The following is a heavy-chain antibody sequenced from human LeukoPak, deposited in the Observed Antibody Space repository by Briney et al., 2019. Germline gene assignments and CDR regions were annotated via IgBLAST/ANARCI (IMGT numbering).Heavy chain of an antibody. Sequence: SETLSLTCTVSDDSISSYYWSWIRQPPGKALECIGYIYINGDTNSNLSLKSRVTMSLDTSKKQFSLQLRSVTAADTAVYFCARTARVFDHWGQGLLVTVSS. J-gene: IGHJ4*02. CDR3: ARTARVFDH. CDR1: DDSISSYY. V-gene: IGHV4-4*08. CDR2: IYINGDT. D-gene: IGHD2-21*02.